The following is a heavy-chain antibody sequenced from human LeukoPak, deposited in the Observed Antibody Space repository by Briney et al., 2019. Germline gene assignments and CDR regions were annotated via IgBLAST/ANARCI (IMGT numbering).Heavy chain of an antibody. J-gene: IGHJ5*02. V-gene: IGHV3-7*01. CDR3: ARQTMILVVERKLVFDP. Sequence: GGSLRLSCAASGFTFSRYWMSWVRQAPGKGLEWVANIKQDGSEKYYVDSVKGRFTISRDNAKNSLYLQMNSLSGDDTAVYYCARQTMILVVERKLVFDPWGQGTLVTVSS. CDR2: IKQDGSEK. CDR1: GFTFSRYW. D-gene: IGHD3-22*01.